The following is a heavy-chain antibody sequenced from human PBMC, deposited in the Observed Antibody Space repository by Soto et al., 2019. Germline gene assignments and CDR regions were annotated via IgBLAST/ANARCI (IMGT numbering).Heavy chain of an antibody. Sequence: QVTLKESGPVLVKPTETLTLTCTVSGFSLSNDRMGVSWIRQPPGKPLEWLAHIFSNDEKTSITSLKSRLTISKDTSKSQVVLTMTNMDPVDTATYYCARTWGYYYGGDAFDIWGQGTMVTVSS. V-gene: IGHV2-26*01. J-gene: IGHJ3*02. D-gene: IGHD3-10*01. CDR2: IFSNDEK. CDR1: GFSLSNDRMG. CDR3: ARTWGYYYGGDAFDI.